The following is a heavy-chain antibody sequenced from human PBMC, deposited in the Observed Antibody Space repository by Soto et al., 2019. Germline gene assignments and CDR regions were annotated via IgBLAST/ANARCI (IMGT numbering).Heavy chain of an antibody. V-gene: IGHV5-51*01. D-gene: IGHD5-18*01. J-gene: IGHJ4*02. CDR3: ARPPAGYSYDYYFDY. CDR1: GYSFTIYC. Sequence: GESLKISGKGSGYSFTIYCIGWVLQMPGKGLEWMGIIYLGDSNTRYSPSFQGQVTISADKSISTAYLQWSSLKASDTAMYYCARPPAGYSYDYYFDYWGQGTLVTVSS. CDR2: IYLGDSNT.